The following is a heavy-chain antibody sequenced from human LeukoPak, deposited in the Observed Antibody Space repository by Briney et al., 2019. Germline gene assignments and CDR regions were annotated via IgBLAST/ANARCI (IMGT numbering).Heavy chain of an antibody. CDR1: GGSISSSSYY. D-gene: IGHD6-13*01. V-gene: IGHV4-39*07. Sequence: SETLSLTCTVSGGSISSSSYYWGWIRQPPGKGLEWIGSIYHSGSTYYNPSLKSRVTISVDTSKNQFSLKLSSVTAADTAVYYCARDFIAAANNWFDPWGQGTLVTVSS. J-gene: IGHJ5*02. CDR3: ARDFIAAANNWFDP. CDR2: IYHSGST.